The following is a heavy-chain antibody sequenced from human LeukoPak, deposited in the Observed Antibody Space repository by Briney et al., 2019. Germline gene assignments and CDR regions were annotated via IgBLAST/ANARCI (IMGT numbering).Heavy chain of an antibody. D-gene: IGHD2-15*01. J-gene: IGHJ4*02. CDR2: ISASTGNT. Sequence: ASVKVSCKASGYTLTNYGVSWVRQAPGQGLKWMGWISASTGNTNYAQNLQGRITMTTDKSTNTAYMELRSLRSDDTAVYYCARDRAVVVIAAPAYWGQGTLVTVSS. V-gene: IGHV1-18*01. CDR3: ARDRAVVVIAAPAY. CDR1: GYTLTNYG.